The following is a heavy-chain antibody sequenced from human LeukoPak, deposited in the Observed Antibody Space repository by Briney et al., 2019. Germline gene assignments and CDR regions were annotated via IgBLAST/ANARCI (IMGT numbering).Heavy chain of an antibody. CDR2: ISYDGSNK. CDR3: AKDRGSGYYDY. J-gene: IGHJ4*02. V-gene: IGHV3-30*18. CDR1: GFTFSSYG. D-gene: IGHD3-3*01. Sequence: GGSLRLSCAASGFTFSSYGMHWVRQAPGKGLEWVAVISYDGSNKYYADSVKGRFTISRDNSKNTLYLQMSSLRAEDTAVYYCAKDRGSGYYDYWGQGTLVTVSS.